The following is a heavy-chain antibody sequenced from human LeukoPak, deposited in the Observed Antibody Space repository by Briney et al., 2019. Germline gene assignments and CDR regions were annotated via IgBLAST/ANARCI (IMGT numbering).Heavy chain of an antibody. CDR3: ARGGNIGIPAPFDI. Sequence: ASVKVSCKASGGTFSSYAISWVRQAPGQGLEWMGGIIPIFGTANYAQKFQGRVTITTDESTNTAYMELNSLRADDTAVYYCARGGNIGIPAPFDIWGQGTMVTVS. J-gene: IGHJ3*02. D-gene: IGHD5-12*01. CDR1: GGTFSSYA. CDR2: IIPIFGTA. V-gene: IGHV1-69*05.